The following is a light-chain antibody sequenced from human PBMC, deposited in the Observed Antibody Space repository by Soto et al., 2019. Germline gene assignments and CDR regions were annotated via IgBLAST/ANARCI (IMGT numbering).Light chain of an antibody. J-gene: IGKJ4*01. CDR1: ERIDTY. V-gene: IGKV1-12*01. CDR3: EQANTAPGT. Sequence: DSKRTETGYTHSVLLGRSVTINCRASERIDTYLAWYQQQPGKAPKLLIYAASSLQSGVPSRFSGSGSGTEFTLTISNRHPDDFAIQYYEQANTAPGTLGGGTKVDIK. CDR2: AAS.